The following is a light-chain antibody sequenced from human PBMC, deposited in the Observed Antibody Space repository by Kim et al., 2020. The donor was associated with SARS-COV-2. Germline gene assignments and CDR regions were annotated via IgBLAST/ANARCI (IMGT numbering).Light chain of an antibody. V-gene: IGKV1-33*01. CDR3: QHYRLLPLT. J-gene: IGKJ4*01. CDR2: DTS. Sequence: DIQMTQSPSSLSASVGDRVTITCRASQDINNYLNWYQQKPGKAPKLLIYDTSTLETGVSSRFSGSGSGTDFTFTITNLQPDDVATYYCQHYRLLPLTFGGGTKVDIK. CDR1: QDINNY.